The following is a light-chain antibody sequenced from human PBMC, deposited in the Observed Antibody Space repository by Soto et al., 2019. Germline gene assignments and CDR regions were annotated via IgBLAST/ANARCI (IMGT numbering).Light chain of an antibody. CDR3: SSYASSSTPYV. J-gene: IGLJ1*01. CDR1: SSDIGGYDY. V-gene: IGLV2-14*03. Sequence: QSVLTQPASVSGSPGQSITISCTGTSSDIGGYDYVSWYLHHPGKAPKLMIYDVSNRPSGVSNRFSGSKSGNAASLTISGLQAEDEADYYCSSYASSSTPYVFGTGTKLTVL. CDR2: DVS.